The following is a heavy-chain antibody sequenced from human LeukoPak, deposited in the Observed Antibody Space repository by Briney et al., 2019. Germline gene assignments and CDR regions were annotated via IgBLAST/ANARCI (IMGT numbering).Heavy chain of an antibody. J-gene: IGHJ4*02. D-gene: IGHD3-3*01. CDR2: SSSSGSIN. V-gene: IGHV3-48*04. CDR1: GFTFSSYA. Sequence: GGSLRLSCAASGFTFSSYAMRWVRQAPGKGLEWVSLSSSSGSINYYADSVKGRFTVSRDNAKNSVYLQMNGLRAEDTAVYYCAREALFGVVDYFDYWGQGTLVSVSS. CDR3: AREALFGVVDYFDY.